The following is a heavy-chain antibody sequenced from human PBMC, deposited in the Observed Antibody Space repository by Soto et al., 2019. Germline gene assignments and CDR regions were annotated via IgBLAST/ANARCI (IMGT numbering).Heavy chain of an antibody. CDR3: AIAHYYDSSGYFPNFDY. V-gene: IGHV1-8*01. Sequence: QVQLVQSGAEVKKPGASVKVSCKASGYTFTSYDINWVRQATGQGLEWMGWMNPNSGNTGYAQKFQGRVTMTRNTSISNAYMELSSLRSEDTAVYYCAIAHYYDSSGYFPNFDYWGQGTLVTVSS. J-gene: IGHJ4*02. CDR2: MNPNSGNT. CDR1: GYTFTSYD. D-gene: IGHD3-22*01.